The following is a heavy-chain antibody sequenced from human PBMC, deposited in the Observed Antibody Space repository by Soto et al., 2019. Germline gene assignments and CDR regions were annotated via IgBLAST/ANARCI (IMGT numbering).Heavy chain of an antibody. D-gene: IGHD6-25*01. J-gene: IGHJ5*02. V-gene: IGHV4-34*01. CDR1: GGSFSGYY. CDR3: ARKRARSWFDP. Sequence: SETLSLTCAVYGGSFSGYYWSWIRQPPGKGLEWIGEINHSGSTNYNPSLKSRVTISVDTSKNQFSLKLSSVTAADTAVYYCARKRARSWFDPCGQGTLVAVSS. CDR2: INHSGST.